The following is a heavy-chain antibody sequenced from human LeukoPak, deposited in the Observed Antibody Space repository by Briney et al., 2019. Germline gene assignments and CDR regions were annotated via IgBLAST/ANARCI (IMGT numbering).Heavy chain of an antibody. J-gene: IGHJ4*02. V-gene: IGHV3-21*04. Sequence: GGSLRLSCAASGFTFSTYTMNWVRQAPGKGLEWVSSIRSNSSYIFYADSVKGRFTISRDNAKNSLYLQMNSLRAEDTAVYYCARDSGQEYFDYWGQGTLVTVSS. CDR2: IRSNSSYI. CDR1: GFTFSTYT. D-gene: IGHD6-19*01. CDR3: ARDSGQEYFDY.